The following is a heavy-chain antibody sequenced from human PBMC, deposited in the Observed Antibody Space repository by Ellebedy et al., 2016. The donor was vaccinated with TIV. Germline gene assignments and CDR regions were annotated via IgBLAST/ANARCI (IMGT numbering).Heavy chain of an antibody. CDR1: GGSFSGYY. D-gene: IGHD5-18*01. CDR3: AGAMEDDAFDI. J-gene: IGHJ3*02. Sequence: MPSETLSLTCAVYGGSFSGYYWSWVRQPPGKGLEWIGEINHSGSTNYNPSLKSRVTISVDTSKNQFSLKLSSVTAADTAVYYCAGAMEDDAFDIWGQGTMVTVSS. CDR2: INHSGST. V-gene: IGHV4-34*01.